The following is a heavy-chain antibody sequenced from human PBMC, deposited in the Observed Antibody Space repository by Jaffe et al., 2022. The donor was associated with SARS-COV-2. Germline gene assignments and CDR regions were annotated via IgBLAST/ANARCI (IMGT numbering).Heavy chain of an antibody. CDR3: ARQDWYHLDY. J-gene: IGHJ4*02. D-gene: IGHD3-9*01. CDR1: GFPFRSYY. V-gene: IGHV3-11*01. Sequence: QVQLVESGGDLVKPGGSLRISCTASGFPFRSYYMSWLRQTPGKGLEWVSYIPSGGPDTFYADSVKGRFTISRDNAKNSLYLQMNSLTAEDTAIYYCARQDWYHLDYWGQGTLVTVSS. CDR2: IPSGGPDT.